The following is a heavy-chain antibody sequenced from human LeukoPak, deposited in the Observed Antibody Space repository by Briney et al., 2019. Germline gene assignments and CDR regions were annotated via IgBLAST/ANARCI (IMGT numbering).Heavy chain of an antibody. CDR3: ARGKGRLMVRGVFDI. Sequence: PSETLSLTCAVYGGSFSGYYWSWICQPPGKGLEWIGEINHSGSTNYNPSLKSRVTISVDTSKNQFSLKLSSVTAADTAVYYCARGKGRLMVRGVFDIWGQGTMVTVSS. CDR2: INHSGST. D-gene: IGHD3-10*01. J-gene: IGHJ3*02. CDR1: GGSFSGYY. V-gene: IGHV4-34*01.